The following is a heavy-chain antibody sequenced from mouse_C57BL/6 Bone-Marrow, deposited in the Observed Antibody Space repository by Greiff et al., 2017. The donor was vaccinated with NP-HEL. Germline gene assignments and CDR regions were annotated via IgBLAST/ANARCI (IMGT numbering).Heavy chain of an antibody. D-gene: IGHD2-1*01. CDR1: GYTFTTYP. CDR3: ARGGNYWYYFYY. J-gene: IGHJ2*01. V-gene: IGHV1-47*01. CDR2: FHPYNDDT. Sequence: QVQLQQSGAELVKPGASVKMSCKASGYTFTTYPIEWVKQNHGKSLEWIGNFHPYNDDTEYNEKFKNKATLTVEKSSSTVYLELSQLTSAESSVYYCARGGNYWYYFYYWGQGTTLTVTS.